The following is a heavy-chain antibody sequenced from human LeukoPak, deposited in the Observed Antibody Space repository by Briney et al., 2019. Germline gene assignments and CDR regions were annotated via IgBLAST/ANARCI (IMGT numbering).Heavy chain of an antibody. D-gene: IGHD3-10*01. CDR2: IIPIFGTA. CDR1: GGTFSSYA. Sequence: SVKVPCKASGGTFSSYAISWVRQAPGQGLEWMGGIIPIFGTANYAQKFQGRVTITADESTSTAYMELSSLRSEDTAVYYCARETYYGSGSYSPIGVYFDYWGQGTLVTVSS. CDR3: ARETYYGSGSYSPIGVYFDY. J-gene: IGHJ4*02. V-gene: IGHV1-69*01.